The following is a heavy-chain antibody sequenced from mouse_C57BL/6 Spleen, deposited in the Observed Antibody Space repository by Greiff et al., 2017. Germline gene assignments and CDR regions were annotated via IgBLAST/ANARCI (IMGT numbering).Heavy chain of an antibody. CDR3: ARQDGNYVAWFAY. J-gene: IGHJ3*01. V-gene: IGHV5-9*01. CDR2: ISGGGGNT. CDR1: GFTFSSYT. D-gene: IGHD2-1*01. Sequence: EVQVVESGGGLVKPGGSLKLSCAASGFTFSSYTMSWVRQTPEKRLEWVATISGGGGNTYYPDSVKGRFTISRDNAKNTLYLQMSSLRSEDTALYYCARQDGNYVAWFAYWGQGTLVTVSA.